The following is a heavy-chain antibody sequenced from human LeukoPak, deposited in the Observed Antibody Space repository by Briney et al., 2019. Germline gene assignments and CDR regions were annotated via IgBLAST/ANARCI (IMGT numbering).Heavy chain of an antibody. CDR2: ISSSSSYI. J-gene: IGHJ4*02. CDR1: GFTFSSYS. D-gene: IGHD3-3*01. V-gene: IGHV3-21*01. Sequence: GGSLRLSCAASGFTFSSYSMNWVRQAPGKGLEWVSSISSSSSYIYYADSVKGRFTISRDNAKNSLYLQMISLRAEDTAVYYCASHPTDFWSGYSGDYWGQGTLVTVSS. CDR3: ASHPTDFWSGYSGDY.